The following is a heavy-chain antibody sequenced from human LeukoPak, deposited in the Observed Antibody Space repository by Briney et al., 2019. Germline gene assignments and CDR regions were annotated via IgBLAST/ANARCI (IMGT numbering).Heavy chain of an antibody. CDR1: GFTFSSYA. CDR2: ISYDGSNK. CDR3: ARDGIAARSPHMFDY. V-gene: IGHV3-30-3*01. Sequence: PGRSLRLSCAASGFTFSSYAMHWVRQAPGKGLEWVAVISYDGSNKYYADSVKGRFTISRDNAKNSLYLQMNSLRAEDTAVYYCARDGIAARSPHMFDYWGQGTLVTVSS. J-gene: IGHJ4*02. D-gene: IGHD6-6*01.